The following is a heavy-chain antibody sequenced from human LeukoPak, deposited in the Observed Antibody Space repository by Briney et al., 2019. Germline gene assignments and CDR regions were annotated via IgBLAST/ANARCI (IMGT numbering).Heavy chain of an antibody. CDR1: GGSFSGYY. Sequence: PSETLSLTCAVYGGSFSGYYWSWIRQPPGKGLEWIGEINHSGSTNYNPYLKSRVTISVDTSKNQFSLKLSSVTAADTAVYYCARTHCSGGSCYNATFDYWGQGTLVTVSS. V-gene: IGHV4-34*01. CDR3: ARTHCSGGSCYNATFDY. J-gene: IGHJ4*02. D-gene: IGHD2-15*01. CDR2: INHSGST.